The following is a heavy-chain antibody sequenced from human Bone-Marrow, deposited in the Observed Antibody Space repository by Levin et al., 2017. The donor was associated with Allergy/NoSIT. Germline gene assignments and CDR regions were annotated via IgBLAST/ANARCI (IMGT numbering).Heavy chain of an antibody. D-gene: IGHD6-13*01. Sequence: SETLSLTCTVSGGSISSSSYYWGWIRQPPGTGLEWIGSIYYSGSTYYNPSLKSRVTISVDTSKNQFSLKLSSVTAADTAVYYCARSHHYSCSWYVWFDYWGQGTLVTVSS. CDR3: ARSHHYSCSWYVWFDY. V-gene: IGHV4-39*01. CDR1: GGSISSSSYY. CDR2: IYYSGST. J-gene: IGHJ4*02.